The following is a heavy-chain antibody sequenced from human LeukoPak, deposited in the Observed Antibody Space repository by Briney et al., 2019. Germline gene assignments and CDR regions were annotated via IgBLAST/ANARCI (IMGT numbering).Heavy chain of an antibody. Sequence: GGSLRLSCAASGFTFSSYEMNWVRQAPGKGLEWVSYISSSGSTIYYADSVKGRFTISRDSAKKSLYLQMNSLRDEDTAVYYCARRRGYSYGTDAFDIWGQGTMVTVSS. CDR1: GFTFSSYE. CDR3: ARRRGYSYGTDAFDI. CDR2: ISSSGSTI. D-gene: IGHD5-18*01. V-gene: IGHV3-48*03. J-gene: IGHJ3*02.